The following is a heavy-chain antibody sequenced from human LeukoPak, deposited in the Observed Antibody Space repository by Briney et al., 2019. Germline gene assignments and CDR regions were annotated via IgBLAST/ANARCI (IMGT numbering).Heavy chain of an antibody. V-gene: IGHV4-39*07. Sequence: SETLSLTCTVSAGFVSNSNYYWGWIRQPPGKGLEWIGRIYTSGSTNYNPSLKSRVTMSVDTSKNQFSLKLSSVTAADTAVYYCARAYCVGDCSVLHIYFDYWGQGTLVTVSS. J-gene: IGHJ4*02. CDR2: IYTSGST. CDR1: AGFVSNSNYY. CDR3: ARAYCVGDCSVLHIYFDY. D-gene: IGHD2-21*02.